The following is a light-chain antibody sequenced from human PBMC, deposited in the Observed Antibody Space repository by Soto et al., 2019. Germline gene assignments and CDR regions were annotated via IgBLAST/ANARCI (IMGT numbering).Light chain of an antibody. CDR3: TSYRTTTPYV. CDR1: TSDVGGYDY. J-gene: IGLJ1*01. V-gene: IGLV2-14*01. Sequence: QSALTQPASVSGSPGQSITISCTGTTSDVGGYDYVSWYQQHPGKGPKLLIYEVRNRPSGVSNRFSGSKSGNTASLTISGLQTDDEADYYCTSYRTTTPYVFGTGTKVTVL. CDR2: EVR.